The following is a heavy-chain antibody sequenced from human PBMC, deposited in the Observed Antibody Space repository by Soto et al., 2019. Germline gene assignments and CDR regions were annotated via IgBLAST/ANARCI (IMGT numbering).Heavy chain of an antibody. CDR2: VNPKSGGT. D-gene: IGHD3-16*01. Sequence: ASVKVSCKASGYNFIDFYVHWVRQAPGQGLEWMGWVNPKSGGTFYAQRFQGRVTMSRDTSINTAYMELSGLRSDDTAVYYCASDPMGRGDPHSYGMDVWGQATTVTVSS. V-gene: IGHV1-2*02. J-gene: IGHJ6*02. CDR3: ASDPMGRGDPHSYGMDV. CDR1: GYNFIDFY.